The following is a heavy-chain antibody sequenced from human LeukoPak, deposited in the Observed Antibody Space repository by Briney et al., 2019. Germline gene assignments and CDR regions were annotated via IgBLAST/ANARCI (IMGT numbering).Heavy chain of an antibody. CDR1: GGTFSSYA. CDR3: ARDAQSGYSSGWGNWFDP. D-gene: IGHD6-19*01. Sequence: SVKVSCKASGGTFSSYAISWVRQAPGQGLEWMGGIIPIFGTANYAQKFQGRVTITADKSTSTAYMELSSLRSEDTAVYYCARDAQSGYSSGWGNWFDPWGQGTLVTVSS. J-gene: IGHJ5*02. CDR2: IIPIFGTA. V-gene: IGHV1-69*06.